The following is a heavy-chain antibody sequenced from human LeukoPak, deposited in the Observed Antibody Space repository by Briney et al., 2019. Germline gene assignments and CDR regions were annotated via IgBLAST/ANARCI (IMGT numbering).Heavy chain of an antibody. D-gene: IGHD3-10*01. CDR3: AKDTDRFGELLSTFDY. V-gene: IGHV3-66*01. CDR2: IYSGGNT. CDR1: GFIVSDNY. Sequence: GGSLRLSCAASGFIVSDNYMSWVRQAPGKGLEWVSVIYSGGNTYYADSVKGRFTISRDNSKNTLYLQMNSLRAEDTAVYYCAKDTDRFGELLSTFDYWGQGTLVTVSS. J-gene: IGHJ4*02.